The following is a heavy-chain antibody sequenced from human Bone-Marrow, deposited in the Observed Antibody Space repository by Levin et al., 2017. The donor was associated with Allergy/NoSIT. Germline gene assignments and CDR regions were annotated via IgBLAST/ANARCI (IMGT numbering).Heavy chain of an antibody. CDR2: IRSKANNYAT. V-gene: IGHV3-73*01. D-gene: IGHD1-26*01. Sequence: PGGSLRLSCAASGFIFSGSAVNWVRQASGKGLEWVGRIRSKANNYATTYAASVTGRFTISRDDSENTAYLQMNSLKTEDTAVYYCTRRGIVDNGGVDVWGQGTTVTVSS. J-gene: IGHJ6*02. CDR1: GFIFSGSA. CDR3: TRRGIVDNGGVDV.